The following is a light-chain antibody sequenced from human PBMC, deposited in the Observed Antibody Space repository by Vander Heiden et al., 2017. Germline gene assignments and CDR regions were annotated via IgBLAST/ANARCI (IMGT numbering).Light chain of an antibody. J-gene: IGLJ3*02. CDR3: QAWNNNIVV. CDR2: QDN. CDR1: KLGEKD. Sequence: YEVTQPPSVSVSPGQTARLTCAGEKLGEKDACWYQQKPGQSPVLVIYQDNKRPSGIPGRFSVSTSGNTATLTISGTQPMDEADYYCQAWNNNIVVFGGGTKLTVL. V-gene: IGLV3-1*01.